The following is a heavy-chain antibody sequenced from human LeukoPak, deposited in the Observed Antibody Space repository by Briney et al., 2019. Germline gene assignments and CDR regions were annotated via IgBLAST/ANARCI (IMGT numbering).Heavy chain of an antibody. V-gene: IGHV2-5*02. CDR1: GFSLSTSGVG. D-gene: IGHD3-22*01. CDR2: IYWDDDK. Sequence: SGPTLVNPTQTLTLTCTFSGFSLSTSGVGVGWIRQPPGKAREWLALIYWDDDKRYSPSLKSRLTITKDPSKHQVVLPMTNMDPVDTATYSCAPSRVDYDSSGYSDYWGQGTLVTVSS. CDR3: APSRVDYDSSGYSDY. J-gene: IGHJ4*02.